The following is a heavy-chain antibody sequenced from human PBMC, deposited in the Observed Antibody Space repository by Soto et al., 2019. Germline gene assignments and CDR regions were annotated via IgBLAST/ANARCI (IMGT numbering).Heavy chain of an antibody. D-gene: IGHD2-15*01. Sequence: QVQLVQSGAEEHKPGSSVKVSCKASVVTFSSSAISWVRQAPGQGLEWMGGIIPLLGTAQYAQRFQDRVTITADESTSTAYMELSSLSSDDTAVYYCARDFGHGHCSGGSCYTLDPWGQGTLVVVSS. CDR1: VVTFSSSA. CDR2: IIPLLGTA. V-gene: IGHV1-69*01. J-gene: IGHJ5*02. CDR3: ARDFGHGHCSGGSCYTLDP.